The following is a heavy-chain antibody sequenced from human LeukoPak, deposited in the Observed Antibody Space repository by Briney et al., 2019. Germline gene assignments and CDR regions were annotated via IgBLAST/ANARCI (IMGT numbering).Heavy chain of an antibody. J-gene: IGHJ3*02. V-gene: IGHV1-69*05. CDR1: GGTFNSYA. CDR2: IIPIFGTA. Sequence: GSSVKVSCKASGGTFNSYAISWVRQAPGQGLEWMGGIIPIFGTANYAQKFQGRVTITTDESTSTAYMELSSLRSEDTAVYYCARGVVTQDAFDIWGQGTMVTVSS. D-gene: IGHD4-23*01. CDR3: ARGVVTQDAFDI.